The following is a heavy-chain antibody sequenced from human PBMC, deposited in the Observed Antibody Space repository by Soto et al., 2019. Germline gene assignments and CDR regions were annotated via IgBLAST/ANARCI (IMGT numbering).Heavy chain of an antibody. CDR2: ISPKSTYR. D-gene: IGHD2-21*01. CDR1: GFTFSSYA. Sequence: GGSLRLSCAASGFTFSSYAMHWVRQAPGKGLEWLSHISPKSTYRNYADSVKGRFTISRDNTKSSLFLQMNSLGVEDTAVYYCARGGGGGLFEHWGQGVLVTVSS. CDR3: ARGGGGGLFEH. J-gene: IGHJ4*02. V-gene: IGHV3-21*05.